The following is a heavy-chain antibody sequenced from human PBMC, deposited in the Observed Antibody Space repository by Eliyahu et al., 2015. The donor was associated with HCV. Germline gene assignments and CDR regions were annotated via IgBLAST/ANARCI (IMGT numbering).Heavy chain of an antibody. V-gene: IGHV3-72*01. J-gene: IGHJ4*02. Sequence: EVQLVESGGGLVQPGGSLRLAXAASGFTFSDHFMDWXRXAPGKGLEWVGLIRHKVDGYTTEYAASVKGRFIISRDDSKNSMYLQMNSLETEDTAVYFCADVGGWWLPWGQGTLVTVSS. CDR1: GFTFSDHF. D-gene: IGHD5-12*01. CDR2: IRHKVDGYTT. CDR3: ADVGGWWLP.